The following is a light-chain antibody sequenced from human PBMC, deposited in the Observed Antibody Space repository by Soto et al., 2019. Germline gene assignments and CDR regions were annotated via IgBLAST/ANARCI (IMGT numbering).Light chain of an antibody. Sequence: EIVLTQSPATLSLSPGARATLSCMASQSVSSYLAWYQQKPGQAPRLLLFRASSRATGVPARFSASGSGTEFTLTISGLQSEDFAVYYCQQYSNWPPWTFGPGTKVDI. CDR3: QQYSNWPPWT. V-gene: IGKV3-15*01. CDR1: QSVSSY. J-gene: IGKJ1*01. CDR2: RAS.